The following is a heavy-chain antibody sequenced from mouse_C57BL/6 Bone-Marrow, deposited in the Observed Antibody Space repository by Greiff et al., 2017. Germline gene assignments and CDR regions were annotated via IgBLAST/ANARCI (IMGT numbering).Heavy chain of an antibody. CDR2: IDPANGNT. CDR3: ARSNSNYEVDY. D-gene: IGHD2-5*01. V-gene: IGHV14-3*01. J-gene: IGHJ2*01. CDR1: GFNIKNTS. Sequence: VQLQQSVAELVRPGASVKLSCTASGFNIKNTSMHWVKQRPEQCLEWIGRIDPANGNTTYAPKFQGKATITADTSSNTAYLQLRSLTSEDTAIYYGARSNSNYEVDYWGQGTTLTVSS.